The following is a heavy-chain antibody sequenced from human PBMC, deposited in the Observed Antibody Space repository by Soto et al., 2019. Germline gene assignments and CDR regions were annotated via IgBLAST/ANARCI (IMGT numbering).Heavy chain of an antibody. CDR2: IAYDGNTQ. Sequence: GGSLRLSCAASGFTFSGYGMHWVRQAPGKGLEWVAVIAYDGNTQYYADSVKGRFTVSRDNSNNMLYVQMNNLGDEDTAMYYCANCQSSSWFDPWGQGPLVTVSS. J-gene: IGHJ5*02. D-gene: IGHD6-13*01. CDR3: ANCQSSSWFDP. V-gene: IGHV3-30*18. CDR1: GFTFSGYG.